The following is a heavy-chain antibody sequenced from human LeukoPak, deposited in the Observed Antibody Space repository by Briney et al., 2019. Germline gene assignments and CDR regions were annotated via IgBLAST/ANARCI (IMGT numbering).Heavy chain of an antibody. Sequence: PSGTLSLTCAVYGGSFSTYYWSWIRQPPGKGLEWIGKINHSGSTNYNPSLKSRVTISVDTSKNQFSLKLTSVTAADTAVYYCARGPYYDASDYFIYWSQGTLVTVSS. V-gene: IGHV4-34*01. CDR1: GGSFSTYY. J-gene: IGHJ4*02. CDR3: ARGPYYDASDYFIY. D-gene: IGHD3-22*01. CDR2: INHSGST.